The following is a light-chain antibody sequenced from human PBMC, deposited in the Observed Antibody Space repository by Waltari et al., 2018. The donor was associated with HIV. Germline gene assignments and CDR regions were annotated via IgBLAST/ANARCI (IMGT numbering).Light chain of an antibody. Sequence: QSVLSQPHSASGTPGQRVTIPCSGSSSHIGNDVVYWYQQLPGAPPNLLIYANDVRPSGVPDRFSGSKSGTSASLAISGLRSEDEGDYYCAVWYANVSGWEFGGGTKLTVL. CDR3: AVWYANVSGWE. J-gene: IGLJ2*01. CDR1: SSHIGNDV. V-gene: IGLV1-47*01. CDR2: AND.